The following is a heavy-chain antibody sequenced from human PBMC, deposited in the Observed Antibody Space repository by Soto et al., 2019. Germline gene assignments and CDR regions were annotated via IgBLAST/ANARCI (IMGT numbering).Heavy chain of an antibody. V-gene: IGHV4-34*01. D-gene: IGHD3-10*01. CDR2: INHSGST. J-gene: IGHJ2*01. Sequence: ETLSLTCAVYGGSFSGYYWSWIRQPPGKGLEWIGEINHSGSTNYNPSLKSRVSISVGTSNNQFSLKLNSVTAADTAVYFCARGRGDGYNQHWYFDLWGRGTLVTVSS. CDR1: GGSFSGYY. CDR3: ARGRGDGYNQHWYFDL.